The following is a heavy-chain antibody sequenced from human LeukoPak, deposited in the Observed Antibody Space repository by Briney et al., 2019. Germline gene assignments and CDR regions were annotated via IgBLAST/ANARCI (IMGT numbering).Heavy chain of an antibody. CDR2: INWNGGST. Sequence: GGSLRLSCAASGFTFDDYGMSWVRQAPGKGLEWVSGINWNGGSTGYADSVKGRFTISRDNAKNTLYLQMNSLRAEDTAVYYCARSSSSWGRYSFDYWGQGTLVTVSS. D-gene: IGHD6-6*01. CDR1: GFTFDDYG. J-gene: IGHJ4*02. CDR3: ARSSSSWGRYSFDY. V-gene: IGHV3-20*04.